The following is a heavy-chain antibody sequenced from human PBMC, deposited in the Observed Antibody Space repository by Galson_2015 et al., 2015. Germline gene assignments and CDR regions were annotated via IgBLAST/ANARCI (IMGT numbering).Heavy chain of an antibody. CDR3: AREEYSGYGGGAAFDI. CDR2: IIPILGIA. J-gene: IGHJ3*02. D-gene: IGHD5-12*01. V-gene: IGHV1-69*04. CDR1: GGTFSSYT. Sequence: SVKVSCKASGGTFSSYTISWVRQAPGKGLEWMGRIIPILGIANYAQKFQGRVTITADKSTSTAYMELSSLRSEDTAVYYCAREEYSGYGGGAAFDIWGQGTMVTVSS.